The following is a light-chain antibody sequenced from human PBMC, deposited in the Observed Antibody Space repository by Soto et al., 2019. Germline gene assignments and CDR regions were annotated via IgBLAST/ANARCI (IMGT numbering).Light chain of an antibody. Sequence: EIVLTQSPGTLSLSPGERATLSCRASQSINNRYLAWYQQKPGQAPRLLIYAASSRATGIPDRLRGSGSGTDFTLTISRLEPEDFAVYYCQQFGSSPGFTFGPGTKVDIK. CDR3: QQFGSSPGFT. J-gene: IGKJ3*01. CDR1: QSINNRY. CDR2: AAS. V-gene: IGKV3-20*01.